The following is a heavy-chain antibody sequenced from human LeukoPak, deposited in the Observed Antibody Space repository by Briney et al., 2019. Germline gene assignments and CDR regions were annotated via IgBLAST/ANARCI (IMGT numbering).Heavy chain of an antibody. D-gene: IGHD5-18*01. Sequence: GASLKVSCKASVYTFTGYYMHWVRQAPGQGLEWMGWINPNSGGTNYAQKFQGRVTMTRDTSISTAYMELSRLRSDDTAVYYCARLLVDTAMVKDYWGQGTLVTVSS. CDR1: VYTFTGYY. V-gene: IGHV1-2*02. J-gene: IGHJ4*02. CDR3: ARLLVDTAMVKDY. CDR2: INPNSGGT.